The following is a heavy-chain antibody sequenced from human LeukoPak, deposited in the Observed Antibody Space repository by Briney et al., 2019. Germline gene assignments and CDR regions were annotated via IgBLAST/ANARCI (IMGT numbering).Heavy chain of an antibody. V-gene: IGHV1-46*01. Sequence: GASVKVSCKASGYTFTSYYMHWVRQAPGQGLEWMGIINPSGGSTSYAQKFQGRVTMTRDMSTSTAYMELSSLRSEDTAVYYCARGKAPRLYSGNYYYYYYMDVWGKGTTVTVSS. CDR1: GYTFTSYY. D-gene: IGHD1-26*01. J-gene: IGHJ6*03. CDR3: ARGKAPRLYSGNYYYYYYMDV. CDR2: INPSGGST.